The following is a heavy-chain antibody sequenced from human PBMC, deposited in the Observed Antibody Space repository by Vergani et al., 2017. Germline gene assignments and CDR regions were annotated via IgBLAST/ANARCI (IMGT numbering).Heavy chain of an antibody. CDR2: IDPSDSYT. Sequence: EVPLVLSGAEVKTPGESLRIFCTGSVYSFTSYWISWVRQMPGKGLEWLGRIDPSDSYTIYSPSFQGNVTITANNSISTAYQQWSSLKASDTALYYCTRLIPYYYDSSSYSDDCGSRGSLVTVSS. CDR1: VYSFTSYW. CDR3: TRLIPYYYDSSSYSDDC. J-gene: IGHJ4*02. D-gene: IGHD3-22*01. V-gene: IGHV5-10-1*03.